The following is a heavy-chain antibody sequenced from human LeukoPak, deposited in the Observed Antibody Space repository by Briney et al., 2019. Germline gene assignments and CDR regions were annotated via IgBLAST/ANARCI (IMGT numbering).Heavy chain of an antibody. CDR3: SKHSDTYYYDSSGYYYRLWYFDL. V-gene: IGHV4-34*01. CDR1: GGSISGYY. D-gene: IGHD3-22*01. Sequence: SETLSLTCAVYGGSISGYYWSWIRQPPGKGLEWIGEINHSGSTNYNPSLKSRVTISVDTSKNQFTLKLSSVTAADTAVNYCSKHSDTYYYDSSGYYYRLWYFDLWGRGTLVTVSS. J-gene: IGHJ2*01. CDR2: INHSGST.